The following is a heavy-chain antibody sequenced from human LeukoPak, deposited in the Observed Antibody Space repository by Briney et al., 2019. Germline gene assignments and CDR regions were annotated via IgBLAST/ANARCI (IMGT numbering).Heavy chain of an antibody. CDR2: ISGIGGST. CDR1: GFTFSSYA. D-gene: IGHD2-2*01. CDR3: AKDGVVVPAAMGFDY. J-gene: IGHJ4*02. Sequence: GGSLRLSCPAYGFTFSSYAMSWVRHAPGKGMEWVSAISGIGGSTYYADSVKGRYTISRDNSKNTLYLQMNSQRGEDTVVYYCAKDGVVVPAAMGFDYWGQGTLVTVSS. V-gene: IGHV3-23*01.